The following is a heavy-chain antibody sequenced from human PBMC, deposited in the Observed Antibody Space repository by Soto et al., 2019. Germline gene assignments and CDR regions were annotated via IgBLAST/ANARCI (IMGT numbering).Heavy chain of an antibody. CDR1: GYTFTSYY. V-gene: IGHV1-46*01. CDR3: ARSHDYYDSSGYYWPGAFDI. Sequence: ASVKVSCKASGYTFTSYYMHWVRQAPGQGLEWVGIINPSGGSTSYAQKFQGRVTMTRDTSTSTVYMELSSLRSEDTAVYYCARSHDYYDSSGYYWPGAFDIWGQGTMVTVSS. CDR2: INPSGGST. J-gene: IGHJ3*02. D-gene: IGHD3-22*01.